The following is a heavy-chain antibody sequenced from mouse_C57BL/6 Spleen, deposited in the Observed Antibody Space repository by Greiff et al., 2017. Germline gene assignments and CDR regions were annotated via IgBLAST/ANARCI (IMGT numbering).Heavy chain of an antibody. D-gene: IGHD2-4*01. CDR1: GFSLTSYG. CDR3: ARNYDYDDGGFAY. Sequence: QVQLQQSGPGLVQPSQSLSITCTVSGFSLTSYGVHWVRQSPGKGLEWLGVIWSGGSTDYNAAFISRLSISKDDSKSQVFFKMNSLQAYDAAIYYCARNYDYDDGGFAYWGQGTLVTVSA. J-gene: IGHJ3*01. V-gene: IGHV2-2*01. CDR2: IWSGGST.